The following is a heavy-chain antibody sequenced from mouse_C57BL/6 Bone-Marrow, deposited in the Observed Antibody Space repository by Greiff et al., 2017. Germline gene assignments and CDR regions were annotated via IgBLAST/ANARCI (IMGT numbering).Heavy chain of an antibody. D-gene: IGHD1-1*01. CDR3: ASAYYYGSVFDY. CDR2: IDPSDSYT. V-gene: IGHV1-50*01. Sequence: QVQLQQPGAELVKPGASVKLSCKASGYTFTSYWMQWVKQRPGQGLEWIGEIDPSDSYTNYNQKFKGKATLTVDTSSSTAYMQLSSLTSEDSAVYYCASAYYYGSVFDYWGQGTTRTVSS. CDR1: GYTFTSYW. J-gene: IGHJ2*01.